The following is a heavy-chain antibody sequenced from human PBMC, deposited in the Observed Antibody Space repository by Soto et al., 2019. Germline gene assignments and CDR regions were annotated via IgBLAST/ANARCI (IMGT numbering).Heavy chain of an antibody. CDR2: IYYSGST. J-gene: IGHJ4*02. CDR3: ASRHSSPYFDY. Sequence: SETLSLTCTVSGGSISSGDYYWSWIRQPPGKGLEWIGYIYYSGSTYYNPSLKSRVTISVDTSKNQFSLKLNSVTAADTAVYYCASRHSSPYFDYWGQGTLVTVSS. D-gene: IGHD6-13*01. V-gene: IGHV4-30-4*01. CDR1: GGSISSGDYY.